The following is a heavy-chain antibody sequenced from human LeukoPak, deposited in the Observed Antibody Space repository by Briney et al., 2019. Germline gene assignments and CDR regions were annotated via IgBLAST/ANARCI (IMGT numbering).Heavy chain of an antibody. J-gene: IGHJ6*02. V-gene: IGHV3-21*01. CDR2: ISSSSSYI. D-gene: IGHD6-6*01. CDR3: ARGSIGAGVMDV. CDR1: GFTFSSHT. Sequence: GGSLRLSCTVSGFTFSSHTMNWVRQAPGKGLEWVSSISSSSSYIFYADSMKGRFTISRDNAKNSLYLQMNSLRAEDTAVYYCARGSIGAGVMDVWGQGTTVTVSS.